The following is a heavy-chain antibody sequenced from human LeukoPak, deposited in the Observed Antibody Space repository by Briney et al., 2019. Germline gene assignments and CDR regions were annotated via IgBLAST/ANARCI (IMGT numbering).Heavy chain of an antibody. CDR3: ARSSGDYVWDWYFDL. Sequence: PSETLSLTCTVSRAVISSSSYYWGWIRQPPGKELEWIGTVYYSGTTYYSPSLNSRVTMSLDTSKNQFSLKMTSVTAADTAVYYCARSSGDYVWDWYFDLWGRGTLVTVSS. CDR2: VYYSGTT. J-gene: IGHJ2*01. CDR1: RAVISSSSYY. V-gene: IGHV4-39*01. D-gene: IGHD3-16*01.